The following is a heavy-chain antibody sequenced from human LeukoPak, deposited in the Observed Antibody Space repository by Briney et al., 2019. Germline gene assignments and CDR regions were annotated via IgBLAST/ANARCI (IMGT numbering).Heavy chain of an antibody. Sequence: PGGSLRLSCAASGFTFSSYEMNWVRRAPGKGLEWVSYISSSGSTIYYADSVKGRFTISRDNAKNSLYLQMNSLRAEDTAVYYCARDCSTSCYAAEDFDYWGQGTLVTVSS. V-gene: IGHV3-48*03. J-gene: IGHJ4*02. CDR1: GFTFSSYE. CDR3: ARDCSTSCYAAEDFDY. CDR2: ISSSGSTI. D-gene: IGHD2-2*01.